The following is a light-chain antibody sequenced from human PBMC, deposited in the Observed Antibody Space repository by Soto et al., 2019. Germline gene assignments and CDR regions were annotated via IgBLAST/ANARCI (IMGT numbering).Light chain of an antibody. V-gene: IGKV3-20*01. J-gene: IGKJ1*01. CDR3: QQYGSSPRT. Sequence: ETGLTQCPGTLPVSPGERCTLSCRGSQTIRINYLSWYRHTPGPAPRLLIYGASNSATGIADRFSGSGSGTDFTVIISRLEPDEFALYYSQQYGSSPRTFGNGTKVEIK. CDR2: GAS. CDR1: QTIRINY.